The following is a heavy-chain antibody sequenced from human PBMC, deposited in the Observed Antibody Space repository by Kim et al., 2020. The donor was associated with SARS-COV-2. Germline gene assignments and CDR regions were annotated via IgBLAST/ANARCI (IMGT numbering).Heavy chain of an antibody. CDR3: STDMRWEQTFQC. J-gene: IGHJ4*02. CDR1: GFTFSNPW. D-gene: IGHD1-26*01. V-gene: IGHV3-15*01. Sequence: GGSLRLSCTASGFTFSNPWMSWVRQAPGKGLEWVGRIKNNTDGGTTDYAAPVKGRFAISRDDSKNTLYLQMNSLTTEDTAVYYCSTDMRWEQTFQCWGQGTLVTVSS. CDR2: IKNNTDGGTT.